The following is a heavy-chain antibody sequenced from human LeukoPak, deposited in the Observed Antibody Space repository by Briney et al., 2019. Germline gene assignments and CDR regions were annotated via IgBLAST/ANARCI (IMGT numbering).Heavy chain of an antibody. Sequence: SETLSLTCTVSGGSISSSSYYWGWIRQPPGKGLEWIGSIYYSGSTYYNPFLKSRVTISVETSKNQFSLKLSSVTAADTAVYYCASGYCTNAVCPHWFDPWGQGTLVTVSS. J-gene: IGHJ5*02. CDR3: ASGYCTNAVCPHWFDP. D-gene: IGHD2-8*01. CDR1: GGSISSSSYY. V-gene: IGHV4-39*07. CDR2: IYYSGST.